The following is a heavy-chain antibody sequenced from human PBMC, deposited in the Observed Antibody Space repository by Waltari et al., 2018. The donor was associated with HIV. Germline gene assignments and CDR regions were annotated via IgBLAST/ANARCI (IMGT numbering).Heavy chain of an antibody. CDR2: MWHDGSNE. V-gene: IGHV3-33*01. CDR3: ARVMRFGEIFSSYGYYGMDV. Sequence: QVQLVESGGGVAQSGRSLRLSCAASGFTFSSYGMPWVRQAPGKGLEWVAVMWHDGSNEYYADSVKGRFTISRDNSRNILYLQMRNLRVEDTAVYYCARVMRFGEIFSSYGYYGMDVWGQGTTVSVPS. D-gene: IGHD3-10*01. J-gene: IGHJ6*02. CDR1: GFTFSSYG.